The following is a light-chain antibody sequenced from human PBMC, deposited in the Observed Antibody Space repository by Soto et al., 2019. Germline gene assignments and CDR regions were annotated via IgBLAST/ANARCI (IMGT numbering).Light chain of an antibody. CDR1: SSDVGSYNL. J-gene: IGLJ1*01. Sequence: QSALTQPASVSGSPGQSITISCTGTSSDVGSYNLVSWYQKHPGKDPKLMIYEGSKRPSGVSNRFSGSKSGNTASLTISGLQAEDEADYYCCSYAGSNTYVFGTGTKLTVL. CDR3: CSYAGSNTYV. V-gene: IGLV2-23*01. CDR2: EGS.